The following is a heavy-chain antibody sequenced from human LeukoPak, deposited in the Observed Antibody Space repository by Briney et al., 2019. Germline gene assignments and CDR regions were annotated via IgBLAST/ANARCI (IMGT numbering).Heavy chain of an antibody. CDR2: IYYSGST. V-gene: IGHV4-59*08. D-gene: IGHD3-22*01. CDR1: GGSISSYY. Sequence: PSETLSLTCTVSGGSISSYYWSWIRQPPGKGLEWIGYIYYSGSTNYNPSLKSRVTISVDTSKNQFSLKLSSVTAADTAVYFCARRPYYDSSGYSHAFDIWGQGTMVTVSS. J-gene: IGHJ3*02. CDR3: ARRPYYDSSGYSHAFDI.